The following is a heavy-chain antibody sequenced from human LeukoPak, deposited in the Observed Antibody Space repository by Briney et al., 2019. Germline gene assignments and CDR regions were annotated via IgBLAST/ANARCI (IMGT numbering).Heavy chain of an antibody. J-gene: IGHJ4*02. V-gene: IGHV3-66*02. Sequence: PGGSLRLSCAASGFTVSSNYMSWVRQAPGKGLEWVSVIYSGGSSYYADSVKGRFTLSRDTAKNTLFLQMNSLRAEDAAVYYCAREGIGRDGFNYYAYWGQGTLVTVSS. CDR3: AREGIGRDGFNYYAY. CDR1: GFTVSSNY. D-gene: IGHD5-24*01. CDR2: IYSGGSS.